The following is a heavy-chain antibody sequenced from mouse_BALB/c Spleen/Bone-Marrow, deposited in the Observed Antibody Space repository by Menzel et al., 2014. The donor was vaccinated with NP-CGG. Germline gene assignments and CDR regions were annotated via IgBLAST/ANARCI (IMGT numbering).Heavy chain of an antibody. CDR1: GDSITSGY. CDR3: ARYYYGSSYWYFDV. V-gene: IGHV3-8*02. D-gene: IGHD1-1*01. Sequence: EVKLVESGPSLVKPSQPLSLPCSVTGDSITSGYWNWIRKFPGNKLEYMGYISYSGSTYYNPSLKSRISITRVTSKNQYYLQLNSVTTEDTATYYCARYYYGSSYWYFDVWGAGTTATVSS. J-gene: IGHJ1*01. CDR2: ISYSGST.